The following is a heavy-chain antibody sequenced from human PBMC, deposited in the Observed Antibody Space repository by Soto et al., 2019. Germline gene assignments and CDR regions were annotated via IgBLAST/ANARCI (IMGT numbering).Heavy chain of an antibody. CDR2: IYYSGST. J-gene: IGHJ3*02. Sequence: QLQLQESGPGLVKPSETLSLTCTVSGGSISSSSYYWGWIRQPPGKGLEWIGNIYYSGSTHYNPSLKNRVTISVDTSNKQFSLRLNCVTAADTAVYYFARPQYTTVVTHDSFDIWGQGTMVTVSS. D-gene: IGHD4-17*01. CDR1: GGSISSSSYY. V-gene: IGHV4-39*01. CDR3: ARPQYTTVVTHDSFDI.